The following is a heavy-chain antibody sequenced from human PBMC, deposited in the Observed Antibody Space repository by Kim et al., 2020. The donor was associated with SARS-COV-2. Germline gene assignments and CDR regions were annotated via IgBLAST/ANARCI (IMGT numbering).Heavy chain of an antibody. J-gene: IGHJ2*01. CDR1: GFTFSLYT. D-gene: IGHD1-7*01. Sequence: GGSLRLSCAASGFTFSLYTMSWVRQAPGKGLEWISHISSTSSTIYYADSVKGRLTVSRDNAKNSLYLQMNSLRAEDTAIYFCTRENFWYFDLWGRGTRVTVSS. CDR3: TRENFWYFDL. V-gene: IGHV3-48*04. CDR2: ISSTSSTI.